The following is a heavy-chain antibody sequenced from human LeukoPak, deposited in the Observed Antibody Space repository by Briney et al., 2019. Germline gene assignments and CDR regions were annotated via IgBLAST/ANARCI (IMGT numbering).Heavy chain of an antibody. V-gene: IGHV3-23*01. Sequence: GGSLRLSCAASGFTIGNFHMSWVRQAPGKGLQWVSAITHTTHYADSVRGRFTISRDISKNTQYLQMNSLTAEDTAVYYCVKDEPASGWYNWGQGALVTVSS. CDR1: GFTIGNFH. CDR3: VKDEPASGWYN. J-gene: IGHJ4*02. CDR2: ITHTT. D-gene: IGHD6-19*01.